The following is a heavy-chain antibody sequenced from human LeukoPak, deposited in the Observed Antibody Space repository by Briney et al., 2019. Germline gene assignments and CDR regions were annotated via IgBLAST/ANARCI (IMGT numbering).Heavy chain of an antibody. CDR2: ISAASDTL. V-gene: IGHV3-23*01. CDR1: GFTFDTYV. Sequence: GGSLRLSCAASGFTFDTYVMTWVRQAPGKGLQWVSLISAASDTLYYADSVKGRFTVSRDNSKNTLYLQMNSLRAEDTAMYYCAQGVGYCSSGTCYRYFPHWGQGALVTVSS. D-gene: IGHD2-15*01. J-gene: IGHJ1*01. CDR3: AQGVGYCSSGTCYRYFPH.